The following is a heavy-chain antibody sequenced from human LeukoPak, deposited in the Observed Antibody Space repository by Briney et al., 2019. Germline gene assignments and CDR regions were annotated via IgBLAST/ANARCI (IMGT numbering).Heavy chain of an antibody. CDR1: GFTFEDYS. CDR3: AKEARGSSWTGFDY. Sequence: GGSLRLSCAASGFTFEDYSIHWVRQAPGKGLQWVSLINKDGSKTYYADSVKGRFTISRDNSKNSLYLEMNSLRTEDTALYYCAKEARGSSWTGFDYWGQGTLVTVSS. J-gene: IGHJ4*02. CDR2: INKDGSKT. V-gene: IGHV3-43*01. D-gene: IGHD6-13*01.